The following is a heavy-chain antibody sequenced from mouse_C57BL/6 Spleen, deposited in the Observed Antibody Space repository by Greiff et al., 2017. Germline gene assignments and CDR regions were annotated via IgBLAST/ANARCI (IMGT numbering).Heavy chain of an antibody. CDR3: ARLWDTKGFDY. CDR1: GYTFTSYW. D-gene: IGHD1-1*01. J-gene: IGHJ2*01. V-gene: IGHV1-69*01. CDR2: IDPSDSYT. Sequence: QVQLKQPGAELVMPGASVKLSCKASGYTFTSYWMHWVKQRPGQGLEWIGEIDPSDSYTNYNQKFKGKSTLTVDKSSSTAYMQLSSLTSEDSAVYYCARLWDTKGFDYWGQGTTLTVSS.